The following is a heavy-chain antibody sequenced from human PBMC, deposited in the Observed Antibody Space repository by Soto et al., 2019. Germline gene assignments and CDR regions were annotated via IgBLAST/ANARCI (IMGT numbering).Heavy chain of an antibody. D-gene: IGHD3-10*01. CDR2: INHSGST. CDR1: GGSFSGYY. J-gene: IGHJ6*02. CDR3: ARGGMVRGVTYYYYYGMDV. V-gene: IGHV4-34*01. Sequence: PSETVSLTCAVYGGSFSGYYWSWIRQPPGKGLEWIGEINHSGSTNYNPSLKSRVTISVDTSKNQFSLKLSSVTAADTAVYYCARGGMVRGVTYYYYYGMDVWGQGTTVTVSS.